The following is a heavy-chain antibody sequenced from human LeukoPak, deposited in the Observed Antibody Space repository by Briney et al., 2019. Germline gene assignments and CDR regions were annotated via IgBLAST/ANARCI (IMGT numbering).Heavy chain of an antibody. CDR1: GFTFDDYG. Sequence: GGSLRLSCAASGFTFDDYGMSWVRQAPGKGLEWVSSISSSSSYIYYADSVKGRFTISRDNAKNSLYLQMNSLRAEDTAVYYCAKDRGGWYEVATYYFDYWGQGTLVTVSS. D-gene: IGHD6-19*01. J-gene: IGHJ4*02. CDR2: ISSSSSYI. CDR3: AKDRGGWYEVATYYFDY. V-gene: IGHV3-21*04.